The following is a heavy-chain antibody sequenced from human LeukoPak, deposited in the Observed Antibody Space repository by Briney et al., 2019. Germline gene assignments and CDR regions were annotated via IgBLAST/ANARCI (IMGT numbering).Heavy chain of an antibody. D-gene: IGHD3-3*01. CDR1: GFTFSSYS. CDR2: ISSSSSTI. CDR3: ARPSGDYTNSWCAY. V-gene: IGHV3-48*01. J-gene: IGHJ4*02. Sequence: PGGSLRLSCAASGFTFSSYSMNWVRQAPGKELEWVSYISSSSSTIYYADSVKGRFTISRDNAKNSLYLQMNSLRAEDTAVYYCARPSGDYTNSWCAYWGQGTLVTVS.